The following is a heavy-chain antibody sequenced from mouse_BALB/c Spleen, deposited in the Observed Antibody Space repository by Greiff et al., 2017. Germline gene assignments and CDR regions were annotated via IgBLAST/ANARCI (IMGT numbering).Heavy chain of an antibody. CDR1: GYAFTNYL. D-gene: IGHD4-1*01. J-gene: IGHJ4*01. V-gene: IGHV1-54*01. CDR3: ARSRGLGPYYYAMDY. Sequence: QVQLKESGAELVRPGTSVKVSCKASGYAFTNYLIEWVKQRPGQGLEWIGVINPGSGGTNYNEKFKGKATLTADKSSSTAYMQLSSLTSDDSAVYFCARSRGLGPYYYAMDYWGQGTSVTVSS. CDR2: INPGSGGT.